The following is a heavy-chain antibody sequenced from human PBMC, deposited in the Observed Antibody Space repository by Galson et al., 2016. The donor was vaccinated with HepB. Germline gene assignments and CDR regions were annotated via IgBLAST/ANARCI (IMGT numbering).Heavy chain of an antibody. CDR1: GFTFSGHG. Sequence: SLRLSCAGSGFTFSGHGMHWVRQAPGKGLEWVAVISYDGTNKYYADSLKGRFTISRDNSKNTLFLQMNSLRAEDTAVYYCARVRDGNNWRVQPFDLWGQGTLVTVS. D-gene: IGHD5-24*01. J-gene: IGHJ4*02. V-gene: IGHV3-30*03. CDR3: ARVRDGNNWRVQPFDL. CDR2: ISYDGTNK.